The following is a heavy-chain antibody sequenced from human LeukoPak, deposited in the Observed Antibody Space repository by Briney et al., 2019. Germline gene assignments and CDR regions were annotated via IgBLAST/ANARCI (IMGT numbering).Heavy chain of an antibody. CDR3: VSGEDSGYDWDY. V-gene: IGHV1-2*02. CDR1: GYTFTGSY. CDR2: INPNSGGT. D-gene: IGHD5-12*01. Sequence: ASVKVSCKASGYTFTGSYMHSVRQAPGQGLEWMGWINPNSGGTNYAQKFQGRVTMTRGTSISTAYMELSRLRSDDTAVYYCVSGEDSGYDWDYWGQGTLVAVSS. J-gene: IGHJ4*02.